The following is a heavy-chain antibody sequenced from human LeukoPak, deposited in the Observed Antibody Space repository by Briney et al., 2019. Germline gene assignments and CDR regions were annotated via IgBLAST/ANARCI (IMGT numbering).Heavy chain of an antibody. CDR2: IYYSGST. D-gene: IGHD6-13*01. Sequence: SETLSLTCTVSGGSISSYYWSWIRQPPGKGLEWVGYIYYSGSTNYNPSLKSRVTISVDTSKNQFSLKLSSVTAADTAVYYCARGTAAGTGYNWFDPWGQGTLVTVSS. V-gene: IGHV4-59*08. J-gene: IGHJ5*02. CDR3: ARGTAAGTGYNWFDP. CDR1: GGSISSYY.